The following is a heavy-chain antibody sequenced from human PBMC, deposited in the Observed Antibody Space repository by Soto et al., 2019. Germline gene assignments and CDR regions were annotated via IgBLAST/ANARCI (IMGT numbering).Heavy chain of an antibody. CDR2: INHSGSN. D-gene: IGHD6-19*01. J-gene: IGHJ3*02. V-gene: IGHV4-34*01. CDR1: DGYFSTYY. CDR3: ARGGSSDWQVALDI. Sequence: SETLSLTCAVDDGYFSTYYWNWIRQAPGKGLEWIGKINHSGSNNYNPSLKSRVTISIDMSKRQVSLKLNSVTAADTAVYYCARGGSSDWQVALDIWGQGTMVTVSS.